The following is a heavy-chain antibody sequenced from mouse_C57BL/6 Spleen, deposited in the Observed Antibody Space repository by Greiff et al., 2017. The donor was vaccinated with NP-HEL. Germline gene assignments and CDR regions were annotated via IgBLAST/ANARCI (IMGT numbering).Heavy chain of an antibody. V-gene: IGHV1-50*01. CDR3: ARWGSGYSY. CDR2: IDPSDSYT. Sequence: QVQLQQSGAELVKPGASVKLSCKASGYTFTSYWMQWVKQRPGQGLEWIGEIDPSDSYTNYNQKFKGKATLTVDTSSSTAYMQLSSLTSEDSAVYYCARWGSGYSYWGQGTLVTVSA. D-gene: IGHD3-2*02. J-gene: IGHJ3*01. CDR1: GYTFTSYW.